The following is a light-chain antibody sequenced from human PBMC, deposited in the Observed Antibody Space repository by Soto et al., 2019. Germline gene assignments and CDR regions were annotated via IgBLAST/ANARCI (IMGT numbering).Light chain of an antibody. J-gene: IGLJ1*01. V-gene: IGLV2-14*01. CDR1: SSDVGGYNY. CDR3: SSYTSTSTRV. CDR2: EVS. Sequence: SALTQPAFVSGSPGQSITISCTGSSSDVGGYNYVSWYQHPPGKAPKLMISEVSNRPSGVSNRFSGSKSGNTASLTISGLRAEDEADYYCSSYTSTSTRVFGTGTKVTVL.